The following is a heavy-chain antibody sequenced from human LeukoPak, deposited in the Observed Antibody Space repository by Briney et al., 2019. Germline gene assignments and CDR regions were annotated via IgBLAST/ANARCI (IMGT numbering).Heavy chain of an antibody. J-gene: IGHJ4*03. Sequence: SETLSLTCAVHGDSFSAYFWSWIRQVPGKGLEWIGEIDHRGSSNYNPPLKSRATISVDTSKNHFSLSLTSVTAADTAVYYCATRSSTLAAARCFDDWGQGTVVTVSS. CDR3: ATRSSTLAAARCFDD. V-gene: IGHV4-34*01. CDR2: IDHRGSS. D-gene: IGHD6-6*01. CDR1: GDSFSAYF.